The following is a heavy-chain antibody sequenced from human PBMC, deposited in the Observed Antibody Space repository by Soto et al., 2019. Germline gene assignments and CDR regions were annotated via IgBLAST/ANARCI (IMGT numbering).Heavy chain of an antibody. CDR1: GFTFSSYS. CDR3: ARDGYCSGGSCHIDY. J-gene: IGHJ4*02. V-gene: IGHV3-48*02. CDR2: ISSSSSTI. D-gene: IGHD2-15*01. Sequence: EVQLVESGGGLVQPGGSLRLSCAASGFTFSSYSRNWVRQAPGKGLEWVSYISSSSSTIYYADSVKGRFTISRDNAKNSLYLQMNSLRDEDTAVYYCARDGYCSGGSCHIDYWGQGTLVTVSS.